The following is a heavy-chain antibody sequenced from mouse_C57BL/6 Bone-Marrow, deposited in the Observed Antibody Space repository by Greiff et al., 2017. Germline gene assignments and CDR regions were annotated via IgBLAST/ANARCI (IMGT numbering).Heavy chain of an antibody. V-gene: IGHV2-2*01. CDR2: IWSGGST. Sequence: VKLMESGPGLVQPSQSLSITCTVSGFSLTSYGVHWVRQSPGKGLEWLGVIWSGGSTDYNAAFISRLSISKDNSKSQVFFKMNSLQADDTAIYYCAIDGYYGYAMDYWGQGTSVTVSS. CDR1: GFSLTSYG. D-gene: IGHD2-3*01. CDR3: AIDGYYGYAMDY. J-gene: IGHJ4*01.